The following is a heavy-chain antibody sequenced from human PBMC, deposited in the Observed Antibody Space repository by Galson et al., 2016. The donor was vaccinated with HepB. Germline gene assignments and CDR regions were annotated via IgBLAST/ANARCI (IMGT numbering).Heavy chain of an antibody. CDR2: IYHTGST. CDR3: ARMEYVWGGLDP. J-gene: IGHJ5*02. V-gene: IGHV4-39*06. D-gene: IGHD3-16*01. Sequence: SETLSLTCTVSGGSISSGDYFWDWIRQPPGKGLEWIGEIYHTGSTDYNPSLKSRVTMSMDKSKNQFALKLSSVIAADTAVYFCARMEYVWGGLDPWGQGTLVTVSS. CDR1: GGSISSGDYF.